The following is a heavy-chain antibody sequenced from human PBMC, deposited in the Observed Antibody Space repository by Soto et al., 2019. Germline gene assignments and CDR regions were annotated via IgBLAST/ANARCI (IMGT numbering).Heavy chain of an antibody. CDR3: AKDWGDIVVVVAATQDAFDI. D-gene: IGHD2-15*01. V-gene: IGHV3-23*01. Sequence: GGSLRLSCAASGFTFSSYAMSWVRQAPGKELEWVSAISGSGGSTYYADSVKGRFTISRDNSKNTLYLQMNSLRAEDTAVYYCAKDWGDIVVVVAATQDAFDIWGQGTMVTVSS. CDR2: ISGSGGST. J-gene: IGHJ3*02. CDR1: GFTFSSYA.